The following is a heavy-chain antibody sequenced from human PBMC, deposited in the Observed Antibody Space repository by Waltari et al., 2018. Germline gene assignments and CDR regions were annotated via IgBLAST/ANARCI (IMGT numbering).Heavy chain of an antibody. CDR2: ISGSGGST. Sequence: EVQLLESGGGLVQPGGSLRLSCAASGFTFSSYAMSWVRQAPGKGLEWVSAISGSGGSTYYADSVKGRVTISRDNSKNKLYLQMNSLRAEDTAVYYCAKVYYYDSSGNPWGQGTLVTVSS. D-gene: IGHD3-22*01. J-gene: IGHJ5*02. CDR1: GFTFSSYA. CDR3: AKVYYYDSSGNP. V-gene: IGHV3-23*01.